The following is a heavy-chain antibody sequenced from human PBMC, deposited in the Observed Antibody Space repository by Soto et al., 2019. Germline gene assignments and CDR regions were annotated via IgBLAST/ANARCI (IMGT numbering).Heavy chain of an antibody. J-gene: IGHJ4*02. CDR1: GYTFTSYG. CDR2: ISAYNGNT. CDR3: ARSSLGTPYYYDSSGPGVWGFDY. D-gene: IGHD3-22*01. Sequence: ASVKVSCKASGYTFTSYGISWVRQAPGQGLEWMGWISAYNGNTNYAQKLQGRVTMTTDTSISTAYMELSRLRSDDTAVYYCARSSLGTPYYYDSSGPGVWGFDYWGQGTLVTVSS. V-gene: IGHV1-18*01.